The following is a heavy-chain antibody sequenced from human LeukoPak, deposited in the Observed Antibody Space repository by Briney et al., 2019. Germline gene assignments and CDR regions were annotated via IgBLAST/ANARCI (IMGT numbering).Heavy chain of an antibody. CDR3: ASLRYCSGGSCPPSYYYYGMDV. CDR2: ISSSGSTI. Sequence: GGSLRLSCAASGFTFSDYYMSWIRQAPGKGLEWVSYISSSGSTIYYADSVKGRFTISRDNAKNSLYLQMNSLRAEDTAVYYCASLRYCSGGSCPPSYYYYGMDVWGQGTTVTVSS. J-gene: IGHJ6*02. CDR1: GFTFSDYY. V-gene: IGHV3-11*01. D-gene: IGHD2-15*01.